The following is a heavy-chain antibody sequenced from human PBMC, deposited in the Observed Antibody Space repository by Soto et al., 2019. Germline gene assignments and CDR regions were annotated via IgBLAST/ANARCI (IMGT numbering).Heavy chain of an antibody. CDR1: GFTFSKDF. CDR3: ARDYDFWSGYLSGHFDY. J-gene: IGHJ4*02. Sequence: RGSLRLSCEASGFTFSKDFLTWIRQAPWRWLEWVSYISSSSSDTNYADSVKGRFTVSRDNAKNSLFLQMNNLRVDDTAVYYCARDYDFWSGYLSGHFDYWGQGTLVTVSS. V-gene: IGHV3-11*06. CDR2: ISSSSSDT. D-gene: IGHD3-3*01.